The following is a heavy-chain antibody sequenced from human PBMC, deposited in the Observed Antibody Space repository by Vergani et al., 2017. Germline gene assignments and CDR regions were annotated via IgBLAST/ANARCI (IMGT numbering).Heavy chain of an antibody. CDR2: FDPEDGET. CDR1: GYTLTELS. J-gene: IGHJ4*02. D-gene: IGHD3-22*01. V-gene: IGHV1-24*01. CDR3: ATDKISSSGYFSFYY. Sequence: QVQLVQSGAEVKKPGASVKVSCKVSGYTLTELSMHWVRQAPGKGLEWMGGFDPEDGETIYAQKFQGRGTMTEDTTTDTAYMELSSLRSEDTAVYYCATDKISSSGYFSFYYWGQGTLVTVSS.